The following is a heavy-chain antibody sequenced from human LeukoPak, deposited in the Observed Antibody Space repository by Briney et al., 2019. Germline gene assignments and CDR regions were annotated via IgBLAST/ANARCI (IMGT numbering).Heavy chain of an antibody. D-gene: IGHD3-10*01. CDR1: GFTFSSYA. V-gene: IGHV3-30*04. CDR2: ISYDGSNK. Sequence: GGSLRLSCAASGFTFSSYAMHWVRQAPGKGLEWVAVISYDGSNKYYADSVKGRFTISRDNSKNTLYLQMNSLRAEVTAVYYCARDKGSRFDYYGMDVWGKGTTVTVS. J-gene: IGHJ6*04. CDR3: ARDKGSRFDYYGMDV.